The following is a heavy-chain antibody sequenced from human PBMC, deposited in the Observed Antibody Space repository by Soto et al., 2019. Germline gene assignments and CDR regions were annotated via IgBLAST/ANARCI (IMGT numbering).Heavy chain of an antibody. CDR2: IDYSGST. CDR3: ARDAYGDYGDYYYGMDV. CDR1: GGSISSGGYY. D-gene: IGHD4-17*01. J-gene: IGHJ6*02. Sequence: QVQLQESGPGLVKPSQTLSLTCTVSGGSISSGGYYWSWIRQHPGKGLEWIGYIDYSGSTYYNPSLKSRVTISVDTSKNQFSLKLSSVTAADTAVYYCARDAYGDYGDYYYGMDVWGQGTTVTVAS. V-gene: IGHV4-31*03.